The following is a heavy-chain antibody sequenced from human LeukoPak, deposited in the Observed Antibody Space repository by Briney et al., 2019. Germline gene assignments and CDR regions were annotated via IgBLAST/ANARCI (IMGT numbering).Heavy chain of an antibody. CDR1: GGSISGYY. Sequence: PSETLSLTCAVSGGSISGYYWSWVRQPAGKGLEWIGRIYSSGDASYNPSLESRVTMSVDTSKNHVSLKLTSVTAADTAVYYCTKEPDPWGQGTLVTVSS. CDR2: IYSSGDA. J-gene: IGHJ5*02. CDR3: TKEPDP. V-gene: IGHV4-4*07.